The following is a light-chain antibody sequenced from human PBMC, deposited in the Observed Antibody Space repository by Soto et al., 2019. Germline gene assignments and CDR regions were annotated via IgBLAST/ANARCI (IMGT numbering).Light chain of an antibody. V-gene: IGKV1-5*03. CDR1: QTISNW. CDR3: QQYNSYSWT. J-gene: IGKJ5*01. Sequence: IQMTQSPSTLSASVGDRVTITCQASQTISNWLAWYQQKPGKAPKLLIYKASTLESGVPSRFSGSGSGTEFTLTISSLQRDDFATYYCQQYNSYSWTFGQGTRLEIK. CDR2: KAS.